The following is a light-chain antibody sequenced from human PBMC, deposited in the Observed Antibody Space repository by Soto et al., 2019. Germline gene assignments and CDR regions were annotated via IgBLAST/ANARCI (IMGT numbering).Light chain of an antibody. CDR3: CSFAGSSTS. J-gene: IGLJ3*02. CDR2: DDT. CDR1: SSDVGTYKP. Sequence: QSVLTQPASVSGYPGQSITISCTGTSSDVGTYKPVSWYQQYPGKAPKVIIYDDTKRPSGVSSRFSGSKSGNTASLTISGLQAEDEADYYCCSFAGSSTSFGGGTKVTVL. V-gene: IGLV2-23*01.